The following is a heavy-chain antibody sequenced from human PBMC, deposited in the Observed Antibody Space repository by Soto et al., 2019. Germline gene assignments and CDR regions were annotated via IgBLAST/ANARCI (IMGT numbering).Heavy chain of an antibody. CDR2: ISYDGSNK. Sequence: GGSLRLSCAASGFTFSGFAMHWVRQAPGKGLEWVAVISYDGSNKYYADSVKGRFTISRDNSKNTLYLQMNSLRAEDTAVYYCARTQSEHITIFGVVIPGPTRYWDYWGQGTLVTVSS. D-gene: IGHD3-3*01. V-gene: IGHV3-30-3*01. CDR3: ARTQSEHITIFGVVIPGPTRYWDY. J-gene: IGHJ4*02. CDR1: GFTFSGFA.